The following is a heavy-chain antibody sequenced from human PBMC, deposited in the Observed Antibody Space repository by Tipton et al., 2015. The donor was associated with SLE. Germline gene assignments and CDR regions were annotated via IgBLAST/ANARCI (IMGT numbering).Heavy chain of an antibody. CDR1: GFTFHNYW. J-gene: IGHJ6*02. CDR2: LSTDGSVT. Sequence: SLILSCAASGFTFHNYWMHCVRQAPGKGPVWVSRLSTDGSVTTYADSVKGRLTISRDNAKNTLYLQMRSLRVEDTGIYYCARAPTISVAGTTDPFGMDVWGPGTRVTVSS. V-gene: IGHV3-74*01. CDR3: ARAPTISVAGTTDPFGMDV. D-gene: IGHD6-19*01.